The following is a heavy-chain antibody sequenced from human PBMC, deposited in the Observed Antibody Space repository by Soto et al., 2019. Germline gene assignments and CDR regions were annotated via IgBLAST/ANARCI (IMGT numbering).Heavy chain of an antibody. CDR1: GWSLSDYY. CDR3: ARGGLGYCTSSTCYPFDY. J-gene: IGHJ4*02. V-gene: IGHV4-34*01. D-gene: IGHD2-2*01. Sequence: PXETLSLTCAVSGWSLSDYYWSWIRQPPGKGLEWIGEISHSGNTNYNPSLKSRALISVDASKNQFSLRLSSVTAADTAVYYCARGGLGYCTSSTCYPFDYWGQRTLVTVSS. CDR2: ISHSGNT.